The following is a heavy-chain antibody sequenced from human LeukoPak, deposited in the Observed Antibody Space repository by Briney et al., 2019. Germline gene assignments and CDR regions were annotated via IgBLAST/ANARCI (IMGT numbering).Heavy chain of an antibody. CDR1: GGSFTDYY. CDR3: ARREWLSEFDY. D-gene: IGHD5-24*01. J-gene: IGHJ4*02. CDR2: IFHSGNI. Sequence: PSETLSLTCAVYGGSFTDYYWSWIRQPPGKGLEWIAEIFHSGNINYNPSLKSRVTISVDTSKNQFSLKLSSVTAADTAVYYCARREWLSEFDYWGQGTLVTVSS. V-gene: IGHV4-34*12.